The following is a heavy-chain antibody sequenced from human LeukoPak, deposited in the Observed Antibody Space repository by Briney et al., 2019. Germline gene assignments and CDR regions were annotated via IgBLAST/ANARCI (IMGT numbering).Heavy chain of an antibody. V-gene: IGHV1-18*01. CDR2: ISAYNGNT. CDR1: GYTFTIYG. J-gene: IGHJ4*02. CDR3: ARDIAAGVDY. Sequence: ASVTVSFKASGYTFTIYGISWGRQAPGQGLEWMGWISAYNGNTNYAQKLQGRVTMTTDTSTSTAYMELRSLRSDDTAVYYCARDIAAGVDYWGQGTLVTVSS. D-gene: IGHD6-6*01.